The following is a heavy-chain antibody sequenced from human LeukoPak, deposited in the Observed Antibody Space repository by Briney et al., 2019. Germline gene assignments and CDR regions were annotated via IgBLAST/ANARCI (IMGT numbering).Heavy chain of an antibody. V-gene: IGHV4-59*01. CDR3: ARDRRDYDSSGYYRPSDAFDI. Sequence: PSETPSLTPTLSGGSPSRYYWSWSWAPPGEGVWRSGYIYYSGSTNYNPSLTSRVTISVDTYKSLFSLKLSSVTAADTAVYYCARDRRDYDSSGYYRPSDAFDIWGQGTMVTVSS. J-gene: IGHJ3*02. CDR2: IYYSGST. CDR1: GGSPSRYY. D-gene: IGHD3-22*01.